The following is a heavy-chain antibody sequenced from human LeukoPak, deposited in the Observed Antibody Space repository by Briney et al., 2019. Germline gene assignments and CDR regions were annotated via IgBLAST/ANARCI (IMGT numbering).Heavy chain of an antibody. J-gene: IGHJ4*02. Sequence: ASVKVPCKASGYTFTGYYMHWVRQAPGQGLEWMGWINPNSGGTNYAQKFQGRVTMTRDTSISTAYMELSRLRSDDTAVYYCARSRAGFIAVAGTDFDYWGQGTLVTVSS. CDR2: INPNSGGT. CDR1: GYTFTGYY. V-gene: IGHV1-2*02. CDR3: ARSRAGFIAVAGTDFDY. D-gene: IGHD6-19*01.